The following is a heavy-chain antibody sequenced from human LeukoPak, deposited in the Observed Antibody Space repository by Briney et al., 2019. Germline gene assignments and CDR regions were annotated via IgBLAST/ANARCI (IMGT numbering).Heavy chain of an antibody. CDR2: IGSSDNM. Sequence: GALLLLSSAAAVFSFSTDEMNCVRPAPGKGLEWASYIGSSDNMYYADSVKGRFTISRDNSKNSLYLQMNSLRAEDTAIYYCAREGRSGYDLTGYYGMDVWGKGTTVTVSS. CDR1: VFSFSTDE. D-gene: IGHD5-12*01. J-gene: IGHJ6*04. CDR3: AREGRSGYDLTGYYGMDV. V-gene: IGHV3-48*03.